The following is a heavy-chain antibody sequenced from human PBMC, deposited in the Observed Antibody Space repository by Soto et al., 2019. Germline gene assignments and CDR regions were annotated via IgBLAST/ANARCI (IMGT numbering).Heavy chain of an antibody. CDR3: ARHRAVAPADY. CDR2: ISAYNGNT. D-gene: IGHD6-19*01. CDR1: GYTFTIYG. J-gene: IGHJ4*02. V-gene: IGHV1-18*01. Sequence: VASVKVCCKASGYTFTIYGVSWVRQAPGQGLEWMGWISAYNGNTNCAQKLQGRVTMTTDTSTSTAYMELRSLRSDDTAVYYCARHRAVAPADYCGQGTLVTVSS.